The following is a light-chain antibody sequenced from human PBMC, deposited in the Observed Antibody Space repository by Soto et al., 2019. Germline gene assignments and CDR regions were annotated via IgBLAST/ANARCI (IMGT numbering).Light chain of an antibody. Sequence: QSALTQPASMSGSPGQSITISCTGTSSDVGAYNYVSWYQQHPGKAPKLMIYEVSNRPSGVSNRFSGSKSGNTASLTISGLQAEDEADYYCRSYIRSNSSCVFGGGTKLTVL. V-gene: IGLV2-14*01. J-gene: IGLJ3*02. CDR2: EVS. CDR3: RSYIRSNSSCV. CDR1: SSDVGAYNY.